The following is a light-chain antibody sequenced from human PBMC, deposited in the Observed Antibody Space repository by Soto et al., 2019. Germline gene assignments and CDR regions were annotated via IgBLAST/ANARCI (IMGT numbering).Light chain of an antibody. CDR1: QTSATY. Sequence: DIQMTQSPSSLSASVGDRFTITCRARQTSATYINWYQQKSGSAPRLLIYEASGLQSGVPSRFSGSGSGTHFVLTISNFQPEDSATYFCQQTYTNPQTFGQGTKVDIK. CDR3: QQTYTNPQT. V-gene: IGKV1-39*01. CDR2: EAS. J-gene: IGKJ1*01.